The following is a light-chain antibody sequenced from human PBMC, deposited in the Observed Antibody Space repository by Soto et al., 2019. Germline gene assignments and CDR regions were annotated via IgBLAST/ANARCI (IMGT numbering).Light chain of an antibody. CDR3: QQYSNWPRT. Sequence: EIVMTQFPATLSVSPGERATLSCRASQSVRSNLAWYQQKPGQAPRLLIFAASTRATVIPARFRGSGSGTEFTLTISDLQSEYFAVYYCQQYSNWPRTFGQGTKVNIK. CDR1: QSVRSN. V-gene: IGKV3-15*01. CDR2: AAS. J-gene: IGKJ1*01.